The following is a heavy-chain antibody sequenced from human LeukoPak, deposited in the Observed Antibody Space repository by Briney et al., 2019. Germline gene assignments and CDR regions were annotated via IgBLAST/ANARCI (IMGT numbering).Heavy chain of an antibody. D-gene: IGHD3-22*01. V-gene: IGHV4-59*01. J-gene: IGHJ4*02. CDR2: TYYSGNT. Sequence: SETLSLTCTVSGGSMSSYYWSWIRQPPGKGLEWIGYTYYSGNTNCNPSLKSRVTISVDTSKNQFSLKVSSVTAADTAVYYCARVFHDSSGYAFDYWGQGTLVTVSS. CDR1: GGSMSSYY. CDR3: ARVFHDSSGYAFDY.